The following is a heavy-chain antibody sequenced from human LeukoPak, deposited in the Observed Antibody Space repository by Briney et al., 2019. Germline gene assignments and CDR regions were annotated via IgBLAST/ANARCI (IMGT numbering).Heavy chain of an antibody. J-gene: IGHJ5*02. D-gene: IGHD1-26*01. CDR3: ARDLTSGSSRFDP. CDR2: INHSGST. V-gene: IGHV4-34*01. Sequence: PSETLSLTCAVYGGSFSGYYWSWIRQPPGKGLEWIGEINHSGSTNYNPSLKSRVTMSVDTSKNQFSLKLSSVTAADTAVYYCARDLTSGSSRFDPWGQGTLITVSS. CDR1: GGSFSGYY.